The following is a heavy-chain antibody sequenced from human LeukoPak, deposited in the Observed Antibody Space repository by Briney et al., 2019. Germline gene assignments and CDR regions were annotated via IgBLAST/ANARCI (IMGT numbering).Heavy chain of an antibody. D-gene: IGHD2-2*01. CDR1: GGSISGSGYY. Sequence: SETLSLTCTVSGGSISGSGYYWGWIRQPPGKGLEWIGSIYYSGSTYYNPSLKSRVTISVDTSKNQFSLKLSSVTAADTAVYYCARQPSLGYCSSTSCLNWFDPWGQGTLVTVSS. CDR3: ARQPSLGYCSSTSCLNWFDP. CDR2: IYYSGST. V-gene: IGHV4-39*01. J-gene: IGHJ5*02.